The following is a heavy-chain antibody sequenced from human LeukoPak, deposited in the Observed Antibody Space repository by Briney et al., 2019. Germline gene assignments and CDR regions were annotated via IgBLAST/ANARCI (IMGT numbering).Heavy chain of an antibody. CDR2: INHSGST. V-gene: IGHV4-34*01. CDR3: ARRTGWELKKAFDI. Sequence: SETLSLTCAVYGGSFSGYYWSWIRQPPGKGLEWIGEINHSGSTNYNPSLKSRVTISVDTSKNQFSLKLSSVTAADTAVYYCARRTGWELKKAFDIWGRGTMVTVSS. J-gene: IGHJ3*02. CDR1: GGSFSGYY. D-gene: IGHD1-26*01.